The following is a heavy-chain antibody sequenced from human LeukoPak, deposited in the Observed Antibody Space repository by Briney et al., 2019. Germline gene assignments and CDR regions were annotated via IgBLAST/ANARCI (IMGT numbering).Heavy chain of an antibody. CDR2: ISGYNGNT. J-gene: IGHJ3*02. D-gene: IGHD3-22*01. Sequence: ASVKVSCRASGYTFTTYNINWVRQAPGQGLEWMGWISGYNGNTNYAQKLQGRVTMTTDTSTSTAYMELRSLKSDDTAVYYCASLKNYYDSSGYLVTDAFDIWGQGTMVTVSS. CDR3: ASLKNYYDSSGYLVTDAFDI. CDR1: GYTFTTYN. V-gene: IGHV1-18*01.